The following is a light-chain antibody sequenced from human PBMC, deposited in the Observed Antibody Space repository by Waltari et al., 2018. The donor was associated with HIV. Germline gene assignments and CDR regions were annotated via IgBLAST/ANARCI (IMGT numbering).Light chain of an antibody. V-gene: IGLV3-21*04. CDR3: QLWDSSTDHVV. J-gene: IGLJ3*02. Sequence: SYVLTQPPSVSLAPGKTANITCGGSNIEYKSVHWYQQKTGRAPKLRIFCDTDRPSGIPQRISGSNSGDPATLTSRRVGPGDEADYFCQLWDSSTDHVVFGGGTKLTVL. CDR2: CDT. CDR1: NIEYKS.